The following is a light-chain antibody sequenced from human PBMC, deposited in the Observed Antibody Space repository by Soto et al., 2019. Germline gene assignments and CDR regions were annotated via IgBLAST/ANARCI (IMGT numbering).Light chain of an antibody. J-gene: IGLJ2*01. CDR3: AAWDDSLNGVV. Sequence: QSVLTQPPAASWTPVQRVTISCSGSSSNIGSNTVNWYQQLPGTAPKRLIYSNNQRPSGVPDRFSGSKSVTSASLAISGLQSEEDADYYWAAWDDSLNGVVFGGGTKLAVL. V-gene: IGLV1-44*01. CDR1: SSNIGSNT. CDR2: SNN.